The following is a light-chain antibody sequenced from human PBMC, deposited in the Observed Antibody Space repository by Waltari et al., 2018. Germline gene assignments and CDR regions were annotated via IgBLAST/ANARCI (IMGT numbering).Light chain of an antibody. CDR2: DVH. CDR3: SSFTGATTPCV. J-gene: IGLJ3*02. V-gene: IGLV2-14*03. Sequence: QSALTQPASVSGSPGQSITIPCTGTSRDIGTYDYVAWYQQPPGKAPKLIIYDVHNRPLGVSSLFSGSKSGNTASLSSAGLQTEDEADYYCSSFTGATTPCVFGGGTKLTVL. CDR1: SRDIGTYDY.